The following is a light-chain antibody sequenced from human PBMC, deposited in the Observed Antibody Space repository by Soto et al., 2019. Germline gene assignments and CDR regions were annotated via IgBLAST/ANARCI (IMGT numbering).Light chain of an antibody. V-gene: IGLV9-49*01. CDR3: GADHGSGSSFVYV. Sequence: QPVLTQPPSASASLGASVTLTCTLSSGYSNYKVDWYQQRPGKGPRFVMRVGTGGIVGSKGDGIPDRFSVLGSGLNRYLTIENSQEEDESDYHCGADHGSGSSFVYVFGTGTKLTVL. J-gene: IGLJ1*01. CDR2: VGTGGIVG. CDR1: SGYSNYK.